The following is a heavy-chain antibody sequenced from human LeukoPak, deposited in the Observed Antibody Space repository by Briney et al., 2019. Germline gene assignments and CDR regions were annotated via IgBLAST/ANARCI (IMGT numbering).Heavy chain of an antibody. J-gene: IGHJ4*02. CDR3: ARVPDGIYCSSTSCYPDY. V-gene: IGHV3-21*01. Sequence: PGGSLRLSCAASGFTFSSYSMNWVRQAPGRGLEWVSSISSSSSYIYYADSVKGRFTISRDNSKDTLYLQMNSLRAEDTAVYYCARVPDGIYCSSTSCYPDYWGQGTLVTVSS. CDR2: ISSSSSYI. CDR1: GFTFSSYS. D-gene: IGHD2-2*01.